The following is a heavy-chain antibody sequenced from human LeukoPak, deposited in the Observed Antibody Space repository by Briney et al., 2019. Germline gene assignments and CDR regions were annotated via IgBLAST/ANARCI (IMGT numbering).Heavy chain of an antibody. CDR1: GFTFSNYA. J-gene: IGHJ3*02. D-gene: IGHD2/OR15-2a*01. V-gene: IGHV3-53*01. Sequence: GGSLRLSCAASGFTFSNYAMSWVRQAPGKGLEWVSVIYSGGSTYYADSVKGRFTISRDNSKNTLYLQMNSLRAEDTAVYYCARAPFRAFDIWGQGTMVTVSS. CDR3: ARAPFRAFDI. CDR2: IYSGGST.